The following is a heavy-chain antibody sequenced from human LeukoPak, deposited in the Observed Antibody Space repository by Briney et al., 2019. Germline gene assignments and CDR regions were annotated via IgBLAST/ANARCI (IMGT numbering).Heavy chain of an antibody. CDR1: GFTFSTYW. Sequence: GGSLRLSCAASGFTFSTYWMSWVRQAPGKGLEWVANINQDGSEQFYVDSVKGRFTISRDNAKNSLYLQTNSLRAEDTALYYCAKDIGLVGGLVQGAFDIWGQGAMVTVSS. CDR2: INQDGSEQ. J-gene: IGHJ3*02. CDR3: AKDIGLVGGLVQGAFDI. V-gene: IGHV3-7*03. D-gene: IGHD1-26*01.